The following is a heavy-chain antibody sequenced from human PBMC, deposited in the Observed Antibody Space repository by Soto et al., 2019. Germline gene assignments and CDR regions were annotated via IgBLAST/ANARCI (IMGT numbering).Heavy chain of an antibody. D-gene: IGHD5-18*01. J-gene: IGHJ5*02. Sequence: GASVKVSGKASGYSLTLYYIHWVRQAPGQGLQWMAIINPSRAETSYAQKFQGRVTVTRDTSTSTVYMELNSLRSDDTAVYFCARGPGIQRGSVGSFDPWGQGTLVTVSS. CDR2: INPSRAET. CDR3: ARGPGIQRGSVGSFDP. CDR1: GYSLTLYY. V-gene: IGHV1-46*01.